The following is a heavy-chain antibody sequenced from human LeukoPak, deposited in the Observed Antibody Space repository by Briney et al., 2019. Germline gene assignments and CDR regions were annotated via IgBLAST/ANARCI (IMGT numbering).Heavy chain of an antibody. Sequence: GESLKISCKGSGYSFTSYWIGWVRQMPGKGLEGMGIIFPGDSDTRYSPSFQGQVTISADKSISTAYLQWSSLKASDTAMYYCARHPRYGGNPAPLLDYWGQGTLVTVSS. D-gene: IGHD4-23*01. CDR2: IFPGDSDT. CDR1: GYSFTSYW. CDR3: ARHPRYGGNPAPLLDY. V-gene: IGHV5-51*01. J-gene: IGHJ4*02.